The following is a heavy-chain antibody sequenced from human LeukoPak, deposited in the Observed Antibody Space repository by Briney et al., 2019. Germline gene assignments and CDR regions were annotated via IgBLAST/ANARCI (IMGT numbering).Heavy chain of an antibody. V-gene: IGHV1-2*02. Sequence: ASVKVSFQASVYTFTGYYMDWVRQAPGQGLEWMGWINPNSGGTNYAQKFQGRVTMTRDTSISTAYMELSRLRSDDTAVYYCSRSGTLAYSGGDCYWGRVYYYYYGMDVWGQGTTVTVSS. CDR2: INPNSGGT. CDR1: VYTFTGYY. CDR3: SRSGTLAYSGGDCYWGRVYYYYYGMDV. D-gene: IGHD2-21*02. J-gene: IGHJ6*02.